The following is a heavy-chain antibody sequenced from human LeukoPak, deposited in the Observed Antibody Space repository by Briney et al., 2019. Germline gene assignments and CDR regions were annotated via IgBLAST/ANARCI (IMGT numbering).Heavy chain of an antibody. CDR1: GGTSSSYT. J-gene: IGHJ4*02. Sequence: SVKVSCKASGGTSSSYTISWVRQAPGQGLEWMGRIIPILGIANYAQKFQGRVTITADKSTSTAYMELSSLRSEDTAVYYCARAMDYSNYARYFDYWGQGTLVTVSS. V-gene: IGHV1-69*02. D-gene: IGHD4-11*01. CDR2: IIPILGIA. CDR3: ARAMDYSNYARYFDY.